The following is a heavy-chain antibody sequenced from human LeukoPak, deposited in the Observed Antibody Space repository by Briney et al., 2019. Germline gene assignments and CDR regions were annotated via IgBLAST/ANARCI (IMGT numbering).Heavy chain of an antibody. V-gene: IGHV3-23*01. D-gene: IGHD2-15*01. J-gene: IGHJ4*02. Sequence: GGSLRLSCAASGFTFSNYAMSWVRQAPGKGLEWVSGISASGGSYYADSVKGRFTVSRDISKNTLYLQMNSLRAEDTAVYFCAREPRDCTGGTCQSAGGYYFYYWSQGTLVAVSS. CDR3: AREPRDCTGGTCQSAGGYYFYY. CDR2: ISASGGS. CDR1: GFTFSNYA.